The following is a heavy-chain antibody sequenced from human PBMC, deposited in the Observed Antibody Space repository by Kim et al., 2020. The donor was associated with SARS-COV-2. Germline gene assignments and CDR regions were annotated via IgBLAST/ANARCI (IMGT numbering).Heavy chain of an antibody. Sequence: SETLSLTCTVSGGSISSYYWSWIRQPPGKGLEWIGYIYYSGSTNYNPSLKSRVTISVDTSKNQFSLKLSSVTAADTAVYYCARAKLGILLWFDYIDAFDMWGQGTMVTVSS. V-gene: IGHV4-59*13. CDR1: GGSISSYY. CDR3: ARAKLGILLWFDYIDAFDM. J-gene: IGHJ3*02. CDR2: IYYSGST. D-gene: IGHD3-10*01.